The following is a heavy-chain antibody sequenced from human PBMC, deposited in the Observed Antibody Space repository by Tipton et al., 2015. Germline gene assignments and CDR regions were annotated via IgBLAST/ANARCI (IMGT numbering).Heavy chain of an antibody. CDR2: ITSSSSTR. CDR3: ARVVYYSGSGTYDY. J-gene: IGHJ4*02. V-gene: IGHV3-48*02. CDR1: GFTFSYYS. D-gene: IGHD3-10*01. Sequence: GSLRLSCAASGFTFSYYSMNWVRQAPGKGLEWVSYITSSSSTRYYADSVKGRFTISRDNAKNSLYLQMNSLRDEDTAVYYCARVVYYSGSGTYDYWGQGALVTVSS.